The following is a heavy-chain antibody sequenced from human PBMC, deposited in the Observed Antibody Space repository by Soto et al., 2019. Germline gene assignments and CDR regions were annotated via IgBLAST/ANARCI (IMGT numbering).Heavy chain of an antibody. Sequence: PSDTLSLTCPVSGGSVSSGYYWSWIRPPPGKGLEWIGEINHSGSTNYNPSLKSRVTISVDTSKNQFSLKLSSVTAADTAVYYCARGRRKTTVYGMDVWGQGTTVTVS. CDR2: INHSGST. CDR3: ARGRRKTTVYGMDV. D-gene: IGHD4-17*01. J-gene: IGHJ6*02. CDR1: GGSVSSGYY. V-gene: IGHV4-34*01.